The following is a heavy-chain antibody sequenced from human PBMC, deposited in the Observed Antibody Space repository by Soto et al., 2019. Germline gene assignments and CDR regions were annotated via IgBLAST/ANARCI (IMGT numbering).Heavy chain of an antibody. J-gene: IGHJ4*02. CDR2: IIPILGIA. D-gene: IGHD6-6*01. CDR1: GGTFSSYT. CDR3: ASSIAARPGFGY. V-gene: IGHV1-69*02. Sequence: ASVKVSCKASGGTFSSYTISWVRQAPGQGLEWMGRIIPILGIANYAQKFQGRVTITADKSTSTAYMELSSLRSEDTAVYYCASSIAARPGFGYWGQGTLVTVSS.